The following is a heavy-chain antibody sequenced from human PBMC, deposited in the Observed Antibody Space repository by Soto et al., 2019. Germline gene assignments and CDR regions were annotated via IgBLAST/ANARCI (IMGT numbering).Heavy chain of an antibody. J-gene: IGHJ6*02. V-gene: IGHV1-69*01. CDR2: IIPIFGTA. D-gene: IGHD3-16*01. Sequence: QVQLVQSGAEVKKPGSSVKVSCKASGGTFSSYAISWVRQAPGQGLEWMGGIIPIFGTANYAQKFQGRVTITVDESTSTAYMELSSLRSEDTAVYYCARAQRPDTGGEDPNYYYYYGMDVWGQGTTVTVSS. CDR1: GGTFSSYA. CDR3: ARAQRPDTGGEDPNYYYYYGMDV.